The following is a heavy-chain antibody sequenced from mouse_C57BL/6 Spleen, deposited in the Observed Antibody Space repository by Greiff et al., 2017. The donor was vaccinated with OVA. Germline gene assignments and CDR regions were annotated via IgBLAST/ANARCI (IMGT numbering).Heavy chain of an antibody. V-gene: IGHV14-3*01. CDR2: IDPANGNT. CDR3: ARYYYGSSSYWYFDV. Sequence: VHVKQSVAELVRPGASVKLSCTASGFNIKNTYMHWVKQRPEQGLEWIGRIDPANGNTKYAPKFQGKATITADTSSNTAYLQLSSLTSEDTAIYYCARYYYGSSSYWYFDVWGTGTTVTVSS. D-gene: IGHD1-1*01. CDR1: GFNIKNTY. J-gene: IGHJ1*03.